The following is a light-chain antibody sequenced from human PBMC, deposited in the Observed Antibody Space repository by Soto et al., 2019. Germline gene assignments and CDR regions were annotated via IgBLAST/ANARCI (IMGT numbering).Light chain of an antibody. CDR3: SSYTSSSTVV. Sequence: QSVLTQPASVSGSPGQSITISFTVTSSDVGGYNYVSWYQQHPGKAPKLMIYDVSNRTSGLSNRFSASKSGNTASLTISGLQAEDEADYYCSSYTSSSTVVFGGGTKLTVL. CDR1: SSDVGGYNY. V-gene: IGLV2-14*01. J-gene: IGLJ2*01. CDR2: DVS.